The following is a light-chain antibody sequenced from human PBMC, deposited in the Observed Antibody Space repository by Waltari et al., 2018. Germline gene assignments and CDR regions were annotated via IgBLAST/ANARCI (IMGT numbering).Light chain of an antibody. CDR1: SSDVGFYNY. CDR3: NSYTGSSSWV. CDR2: DVI. J-gene: IGLJ3*02. Sequence: QSALTQPASVSGSPGQSITISCYGTSSDVGFYNYIYWYQQPPGKAPKLMIYDVIQRPSGVSDRFSGSKSGNTASLTISGLQAEDEADYYCNSYTGSSSWVFGGGTKVTV. V-gene: IGLV2-14*01.